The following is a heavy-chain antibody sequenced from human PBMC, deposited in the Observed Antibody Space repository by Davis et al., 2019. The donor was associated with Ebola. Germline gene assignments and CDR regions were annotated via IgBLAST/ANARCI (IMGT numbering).Heavy chain of an antibody. D-gene: IGHD3-10*01. J-gene: IGHJ4*02. V-gene: IGHV3-23*01. Sequence: GESLKISCAASGFTFDNYAMSWVRQAPGKGLEWVSTIDESGGSPHYADSVKGRFTISRDDAKNSLYLQMNSLTAGDTAVYYCVRSRGYWGQGTLVTVSS. CDR2: IDESGGSP. CDR1: GFTFDNYA. CDR3: VRSRGY.